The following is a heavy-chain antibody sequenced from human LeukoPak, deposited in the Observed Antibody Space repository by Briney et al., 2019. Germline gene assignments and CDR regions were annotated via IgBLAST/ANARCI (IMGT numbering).Heavy chain of an antibody. Sequence: GGSLRLSCAASDFTFTTHWMSWVRQAPGKGLEWVSAISGSGGSTYYADSVKGRFTISRDNSKNTLYLQMNSLRAEDTAVYYCAKIGWVVPADDWGQGTLVTVSS. CDR2: ISGSGGST. J-gene: IGHJ4*02. CDR1: DFTFTTHW. V-gene: IGHV3-23*01. CDR3: AKIGWVVPADD. D-gene: IGHD2-2*01.